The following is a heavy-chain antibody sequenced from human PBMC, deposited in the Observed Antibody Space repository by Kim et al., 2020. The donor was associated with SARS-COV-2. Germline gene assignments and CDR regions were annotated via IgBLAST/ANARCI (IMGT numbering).Heavy chain of an antibody. CDR2: ISYDGSNK. CDR3: ARDIIAVAPGALDY. D-gene: IGHD6-19*01. CDR1: GFTFSSYG. J-gene: IGHJ4*02. Sequence: GGSLRLSCAASGFTFSSYGMHWVRQAPGKGLEWVAVISYDGSNKYYADSVKGRFTISRDNSKNTLYLQMNSLRAEDTAVYYCARDIIAVAPGALDYWGQGTLVTVSS. V-gene: IGHV3-33*05.